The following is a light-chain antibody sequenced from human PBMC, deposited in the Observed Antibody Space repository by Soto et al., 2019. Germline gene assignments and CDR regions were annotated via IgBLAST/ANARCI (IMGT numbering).Light chain of an antibody. CDR2: DAA. J-gene: IGKJ4*01. Sequence: DIQMTQSPSTLSASVADRVTIACRASQAISGYLAWYQRKPGKAPKLLIYDAANLQTGVSSRFSGSGSGTEFTLTINSLQPDDFATYYCQQYSSYPLTFGGGTNVDIK. CDR1: QAISGY. V-gene: IGKV1-5*01. CDR3: QQYSSYPLT.